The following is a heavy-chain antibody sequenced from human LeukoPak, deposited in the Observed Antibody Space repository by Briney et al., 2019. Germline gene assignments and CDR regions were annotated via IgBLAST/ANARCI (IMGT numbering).Heavy chain of an antibody. V-gene: IGHV3-74*01. CDR2: INGDGSIT. D-gene: IGHD2-2*01. Sequence: GGSLRLSCAASRFPFSSYWMHWVRQAPGKGLVWVSRINGDGSITTYADSVKGRFTISRDNSKNTLYLQMNSLRAEDTAVYYCAKEIPGIVVVPAAHYWGQGTLVTVSS. CDR1: RFPFSSYW. J-gene: IGHJ4*02. CDR3: AKEIPGIVVVPAAHY.